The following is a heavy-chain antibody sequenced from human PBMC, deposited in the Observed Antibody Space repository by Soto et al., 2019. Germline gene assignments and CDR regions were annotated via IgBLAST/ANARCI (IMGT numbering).Heavy chain of an antibody. CDR2: INSDGSST. CDR1: GVTFSSYW. Sequence: PGGSLRLCCAASGVTFSSYWMHWVRQAPGKGLVWVSRINSDGSSTSYADSVKGRFTISRDNAKNTLYLQMNSLRAEDTAVYYCARVPTHCTGRSCYHHDAFDIWGQGTMVTVS. V-gene: IGHV3-74*01. D-gene: IGHD2-15*01. CDR3: ARVPTHCTGRSCYHHDAFDI. J-gene: IGHJ3*02.